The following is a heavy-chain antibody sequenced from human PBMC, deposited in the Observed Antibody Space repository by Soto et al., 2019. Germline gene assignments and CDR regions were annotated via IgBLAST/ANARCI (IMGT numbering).Heavy chain of an antibody. V-gene: IGHV4-34*01. Sequence: QVQLQQWGAGLLKPSETLSLTCAVYGGSFSGYYWSWIRQPPGKGLEWIGEINHSGSTNYNPSLKRRVTISVDTSKNQFSLKLSSGTAADTAVYYWARLLMGDYWGQGTLVTVSS. CDR1: GGSFSGYY. D-gene: IGHD3-10*01. CDR3: ARLLMGDY. CDR2: INHSGST. J-gene: IGHJ4*02.